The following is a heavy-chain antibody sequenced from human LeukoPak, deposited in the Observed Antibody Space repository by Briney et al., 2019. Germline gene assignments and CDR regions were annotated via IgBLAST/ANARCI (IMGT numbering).Heavy chain of an antibody. CDR3: ARVAYDFWSGALDY. CDR2: IYTSGST. CDR1: GGSISSYY. D-gene: IGHD3-3*01. Sequence: SETLSLTCTVSGGSISSYYWSWIRQPAGKGLEWIGRIYTSGSTNYNPSLKSRVTMSVDTSKNQFSLKLSSVTAADTAVYYCARVAYDFWSGALDYWGQGTLVTVSS. V-gene: IGHV4-4*07. J-gene: IGHJ4*02.